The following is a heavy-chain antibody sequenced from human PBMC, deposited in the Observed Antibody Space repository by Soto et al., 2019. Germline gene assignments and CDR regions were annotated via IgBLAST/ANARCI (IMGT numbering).Heavy chain of an antibody. CDR3: ARDYGILLRYFDWSTPDY. CDR2: IWYDGSNK. CDR1: GFTFSSYG. Sequence: GGSLRLSCAASGFTFSSYGMHWVRQAPGKGLEWVAVIWYDGSNKYYADSVKGRFTISRDNSKNTLYLQMNSLRAEDTAVYYCARDYGILLRYFDWSTPDYWGQGTLVTVSS. J-gene: IGHJ4*02. V-gene: IGHV3-33*01. D-gene: IGHD3-9*01.